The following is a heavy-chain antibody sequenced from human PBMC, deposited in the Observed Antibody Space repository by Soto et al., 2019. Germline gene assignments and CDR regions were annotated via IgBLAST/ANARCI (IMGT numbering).Heavy chain of an antibody. CDR3: GRPGIRGLYFQD. Sequence: SETLSLTCTVAGGSISSSSNYWGWIRQPPGKGLEWIGSIFNNGNTFYNPSLKSRVTISVDTSNNQLSLKLSSVTAADTAVYYCGRPGIRGLYFQDWGRGTLVTVSS. J-gene: IGHJ1*01. V-gene: IGHV4-39*01. D-gene: IGHD3-3*02. CDR1: GGSISSSSNY. CDR2: IFNNGNT.